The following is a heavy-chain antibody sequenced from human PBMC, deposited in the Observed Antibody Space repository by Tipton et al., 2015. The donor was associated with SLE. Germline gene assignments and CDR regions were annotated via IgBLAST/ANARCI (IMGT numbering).Heavy chain of an antibody. D-gene: IGHD2-8*02. Sequence: TLSLTCAVYGGSISSYYWSWIRQPPGKGLEWIAYIHSSGRTNYNPSLKSRLTISLDTSKNQFSLNLSSVTAADTAVFYCARSPNKDCTGGVCFHGLDVWGQGTTVTVSS. CDR2: IHSSGRT. V-gene: IGHV4-59*01. CDR3: ARSPNKDCTGGVCFHGLDV. J-gene: IGHJ6*02. CDR1: GGSISSYY.